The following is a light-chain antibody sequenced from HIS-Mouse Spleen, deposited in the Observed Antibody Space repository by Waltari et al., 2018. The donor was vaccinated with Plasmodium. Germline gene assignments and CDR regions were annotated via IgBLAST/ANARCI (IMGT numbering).Light chain of an antibody. CDR3: YLTDSSGKHRV. Sequence: SYELTQPPSVSVSPGQTARITCSGDALPNKYAYWYQQKSGQAPVLVIYEDSKRPSGIPGRFSGSSSGTMATLTISGAQVEDEADYYCYLTDSSGKHRVFGGGTKLTVL. V-gene: IGLV3-10*01. CDR2: EDS. J-gene: IGLJ3*02. CDR1: ALPNKY.